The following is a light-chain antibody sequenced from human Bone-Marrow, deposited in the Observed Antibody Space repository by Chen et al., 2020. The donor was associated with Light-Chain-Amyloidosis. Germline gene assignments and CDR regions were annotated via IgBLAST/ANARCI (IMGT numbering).Light chain of an antibody. CDR2: DDR. V-gene: IGLV3-21*02. J-gene: IGLJ3*02. Sequence: SYVLTQPPSVSVAPGQTATIACWGNNIGSTSVHWYQQTPGQAPLLVVYDDRARPSGIPERWSGSNSGNTAGGPISRVEAGDEADYYCQVWDRSSDRPVFGGGTRLTVL. CDR1: NIGSTS. CDR3: QVWDRSSDRPV.